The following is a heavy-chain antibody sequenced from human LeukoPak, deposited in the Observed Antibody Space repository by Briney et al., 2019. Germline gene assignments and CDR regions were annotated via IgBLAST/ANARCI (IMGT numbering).Heavy chain of an antibody. CDR1: GGSISSHY. J-gene: IGHJ4*02. Sequence: PSETLSLTCSVSGGSISSHYWSWIRQPPGKGLEWIGYIYYSGSTSYNPSLKSRVTISVDTSRNQFSLNLSSVTAADTAVYYCARRGYSGSYYDYWGQGTLVTVSS. V-gene: IGHV4-59*08. CDR3: ARRGYSGSYYDY. CDR2: IYYSGST. D-gene: IGHD1-26*01.